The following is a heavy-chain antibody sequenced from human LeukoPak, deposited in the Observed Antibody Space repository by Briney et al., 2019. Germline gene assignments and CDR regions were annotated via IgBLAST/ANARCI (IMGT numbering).Heavy chain of an antibody. CDR2: TNGDGSDT. CDR1: GFTLSNSW. CDR3: VRDGEYSHGIDFDY. J-gene: IGHJ4*02. D-gene: IGHD5-18*01. V-gene: IGHV3-74*01. Sequence: GGSLRLSCAASGFTLSNSWMHWVRQAPGKGLVWVSRTNGDGSDTSYADSVKGRFTISRDSATNTLYLQMNSLRAEDTAIYYCVRDGEYSHGIDFDYWGQGTLVTVSS.